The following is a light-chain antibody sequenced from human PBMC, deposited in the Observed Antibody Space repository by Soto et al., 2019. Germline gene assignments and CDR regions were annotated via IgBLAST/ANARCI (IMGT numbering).Light chain of an antibody. CDR1: QSVSSY. Sequence: EIVLTQSPATLSLSPGERATLSCRASQSVSSYFAWYQQKPGQAPRLLINDASNSATGIPARFSGSGSGTDFTLTISSLEPEDFAVYYCQQRSNWPPAFGQGTKVEIK. CDR2: DAS. V-gene: IGKV3-11*01. J-gene: IGKJ1*01. CDR3: QQRSNWPPA.